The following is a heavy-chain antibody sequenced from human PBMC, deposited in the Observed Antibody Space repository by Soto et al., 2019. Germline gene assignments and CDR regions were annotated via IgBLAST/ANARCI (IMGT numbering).Heavy chain of an antibody. CDR3: ARDYMKVLLWFGELNFDY. CDR2: ISYDGSNK. CDR1: GFTFSSYA. Sequence: GGSLRLSCASSGFTFSSYAMHWVRQAPGKGLEWVAVISYDGSNKYYADSVKGRFTISRDNSKNTLYLQMNSLRAEDTAVYYCARDYMKVLLWFGELNFDYWGQGTLVTVSS. J-gene: IGHJ4*02. V-gene: IGHV3-30-3*01. D-gene: IGHD3-10*01.